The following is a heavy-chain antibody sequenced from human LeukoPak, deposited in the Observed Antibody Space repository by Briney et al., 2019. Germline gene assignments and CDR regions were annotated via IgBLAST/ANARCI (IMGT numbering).Heavy chain of an antibody. CDR2: IYTSGST. CDR1: GGSFSGYY. V-gene: IGHV4-59*10. CDR3: ARGRVEMATIDFDY. J-gene: IGHJ4*02. D-gene: IGHD5-24*01. Sequence: SETLSLTCAVDGGSFSGYYWSWIRQPAGKGLEWIGRIYTSGSTNYNPSLKSRVTISVDTSKNQFSLKLSSVTAADTAMYYCARGRVEMATIDFDYWGQGTLVTVSS.